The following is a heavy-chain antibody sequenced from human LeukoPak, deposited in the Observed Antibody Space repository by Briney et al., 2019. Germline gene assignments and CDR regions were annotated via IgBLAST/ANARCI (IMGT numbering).Heavy chain of an antibody. D-gene: IGHD6-13*01. CDR3: ARDQRYSSRKKFYYYMDV. CDR2: IKEDGSEI. CDR1: GFTFNTYW. J-gene: IGHJ6*03. Sequence: PGGTLRLSCGASGFTFNTYWMSWVRQAPGKGLEWVANIKEDGSEINHVDSVKGRFTISRDNAKDSLYLQMNSLRAEDTAVYYCARDQRYSSRKKFYYYMDVWGKGTTVTVSS. V-gene: IGHV3-7*01.